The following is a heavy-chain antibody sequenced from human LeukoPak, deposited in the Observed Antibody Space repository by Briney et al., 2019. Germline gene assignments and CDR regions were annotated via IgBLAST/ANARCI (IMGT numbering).Heavy chain of an antibody. Sequence: GGALILCCAASGFTFSCYSMNWVRQAPGKGLGWVSSINSSSSYIYYADSVKGRFTISRDNAKNSLYLQMNSLRAEDTAVYYCARDPSAYGDPTYDFDCWGQGTLVS. CDR3: ARDPSAYGDPTYDFDC. V-gene: IGHV3-21*01. J-gene: IGHJ4*02. CDR2: INSSSSYI. D-gene: IGHD4-17*01. CDR1: GFTFSCYS.